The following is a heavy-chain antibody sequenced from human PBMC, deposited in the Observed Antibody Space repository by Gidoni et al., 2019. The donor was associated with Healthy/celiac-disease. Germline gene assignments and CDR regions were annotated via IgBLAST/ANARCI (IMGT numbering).Heavy chain of an antibody. CDR3: AGILEWLPFYYYGMDV. CDR1: RGSISSGGYY. Sequence: QVQLQESGPGLVKPSQTLSLTCTVSRGSISSGGYYWSWIRQHPGKGLELIGYIYYSGSTYYNPSLKSRVTISVDTSKNQFSLKLSSVTAADTAVYYCAGILEWLPFYYYGMDVWGQGTTVTVSS. D-gene: IGHD3-3*01. CDR2: IYYSGST. J-gene: IGHJ6*02. V-gene: IGHV4-31*03.